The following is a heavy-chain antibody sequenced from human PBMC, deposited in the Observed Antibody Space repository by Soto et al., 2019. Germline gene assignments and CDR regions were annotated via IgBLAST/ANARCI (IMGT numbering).Heavy chain of an antibody. Sequence: SDTMSLTCGVSGGSISSGGYSWSLIRQPPGKGLEWIGYIYHSGSTYYNPSLKSRVTISVDRSKNQFSLKLSSVTAADTAVYYCARGQVVAAQHWGQGTLVTVS. J-gene: IGHJ4*02. D-gene: IGHD2-15*01. CDR3: ARGQVVAAQH. CDR1: GGSISSGGYS. CDR2: IYHSGST. V-gene: IGHV4-30-2*01.